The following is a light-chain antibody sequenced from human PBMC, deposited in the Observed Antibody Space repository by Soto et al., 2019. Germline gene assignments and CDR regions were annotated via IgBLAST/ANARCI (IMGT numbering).Light chain of an antibody. CDR1: QDISNY. CDR2: DAS. J-gene: IGKJ5*01. Sequence: IQMTQSPSSLSASVGDRVTITCQASQDISNYLNWYQQKPGKAPKLLIYDASNLETGVPSRFSGSGSGTDFTLTISSLQPEDVATYFCQQSYRTPITFGQGTRLEIK. V-gene: IGKV1-33*01. CDR3: QQSYRTPIT.